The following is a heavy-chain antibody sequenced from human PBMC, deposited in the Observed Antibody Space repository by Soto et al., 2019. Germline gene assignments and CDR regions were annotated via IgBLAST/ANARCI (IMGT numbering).Heavy chain of an antibody. V-gene: IGHV1-69*06. D-gene: IGHD6-19*01. CDR3: AREGPVAGNYGMDV. J-gene: IGHJ6*02. Sequence: QVQLLQSGAEVKKPVSSVKVSCKASGGTFSTYAISWVRQAPGQGLEWMGGIIPIFATPSYAQKFQGRVTITAVKSTSTAYMELSSLRSEDTAVYYCAREGPVAGNYGMDVWGQGTTVTVSS. CDR1: GGTFSTYA. CDR2: IIPIFATP.